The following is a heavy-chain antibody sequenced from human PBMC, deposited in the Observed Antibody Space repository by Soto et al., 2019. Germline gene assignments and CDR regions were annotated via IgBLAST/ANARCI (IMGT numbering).Heavy chain of an antibody. D-gene: IGHD6-13*01. V-gene: IGHV1-69*13. Sequence: SVKVSCKASGGTFSSYANSWVRQAPGQGLEWMGGIIPIFGTANYAQKFQGRVTITADESTSTAYMELSSLRSEDTAVYYCARDSKRGIAAARGGWFDPWGQGTLVTVSS. CDR2: IIPIFGTA. CDR1: GGTFSSYA. CDR3: ARDSKRGIAAARGGWFDP. J-gene: IGHJ5*02.